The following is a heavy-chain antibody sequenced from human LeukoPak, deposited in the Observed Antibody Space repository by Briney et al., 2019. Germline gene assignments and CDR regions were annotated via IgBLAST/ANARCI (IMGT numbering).Heavy chain of an antibody. CDR3: VISEVVPAATMIDY. J-gene: IGHJ4*02. CDR2: IYYSGST. CDR1: GGSISSSSYY. V-gene: IGHV4-39*01. D-gene: IGHD2-2*01. Sequence: SETLSLTCTVSGGSISSSSYYWGWIRQPPGKGLEWIGSIYYSGSTYYNPSLKSRVTISVDTSKNQFSLKLSSVTAPDTAVYYCVISEVVPAATMIDYWGQGTLVTVSS.